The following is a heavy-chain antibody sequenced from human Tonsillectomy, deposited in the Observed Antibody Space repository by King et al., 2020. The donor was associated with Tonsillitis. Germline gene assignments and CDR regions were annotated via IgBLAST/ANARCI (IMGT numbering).Heavy chain of an antibody. J-gene: IGHJ4*02. D-gene: IGHD3-22*01. V-gene: IGHV3-11*01. CDR3: AGSWGGEGYYYDSSGYPPGY. CDR2: ISSSGSTI. Sequence: VQLVESGGGLVKPGGSLRLSCAASGFTFSDYYMSWIRQAPGKGLEWVSYISSSGSTINYADSVKGRFTISRDNAKNSLYLQMNSLRAEDTAVYYCAGSWGGEGYYYDSSGYPPGYWGQGTLVTVSS. CDR1: GFTFSDYY.